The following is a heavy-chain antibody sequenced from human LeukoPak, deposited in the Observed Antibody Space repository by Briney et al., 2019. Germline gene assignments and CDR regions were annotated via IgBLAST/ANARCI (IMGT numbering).Heavy chain of an antibody. V-gene: IGHV3-23*01. CDR2: ISGSGTTP. Sequence: PGGSLRLSCVASGFTFSSYAMSWVRQAPGKGLEWVASISGSGTTPYYAHSVEGRFTVSRDNAKNTLYLQMDTLRAEDTAVYYCLRGGVFDYWGQGILVTVSS. J-gene: IGHJ4*02. CDR3: LRGGVFDY. CDR1: GFTFSSYA. D-gene: IGHD2-8*01.